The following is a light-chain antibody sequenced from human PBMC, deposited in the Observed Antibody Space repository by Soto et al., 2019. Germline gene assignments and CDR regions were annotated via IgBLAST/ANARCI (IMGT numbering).Light chain of an antibody. Sequence: EIVMTQSPGTLSVSTGQGATLSCRASHSVDSNLAWYQQKPGQAPRLLIFGASTRPTGIPDRFSGSRSGTEFTLTISSLQSEDFAVYYCQQYDKWPLTFGGGTKVDIK. V-gene: IGKV3D-15*01. CDR2: GAS. CDR3: QQYDKWPLT. CDR1: HSVDSN. J-gene: IGKJ4*01.